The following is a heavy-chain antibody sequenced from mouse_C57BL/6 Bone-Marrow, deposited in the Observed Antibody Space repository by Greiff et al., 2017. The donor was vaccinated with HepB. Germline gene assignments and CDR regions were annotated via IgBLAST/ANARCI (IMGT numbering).Heavy chain of an antibody. CDR1: GYTFTDYY. J-gene: IGHJ1*03. Sequence: QVQLKQSGAELVRPGASVKLSCKASGYTFTDYYINWVKQRPGQGLEWIARIYPGSGNTYYNEKFKGKATLTAEKSSSTAYMQLSSLTSEDSAVYFCARGPNIYDYDGYFDVWGTGTTVTVSS. CDR3: ARGPNIYDYDGYFDV. D-gene: IGHD2-4*01. CDR2: IYPGSGNT. V-gene: IGHV1-76*01.